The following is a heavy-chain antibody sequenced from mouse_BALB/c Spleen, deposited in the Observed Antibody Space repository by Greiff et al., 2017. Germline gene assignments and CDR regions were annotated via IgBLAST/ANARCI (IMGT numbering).Heavy chain of an antibody. CDR1: GFTFSSYT. Sequence: EVKLVESGGGLVKPGGSLKLSCAASGFTFSSYTMSWVRQTPEKRLEWVATISSGGSYTYYPDSVKGRFTISRDNAKNTLYLQMSSLKSEDTAMYYCTRDYGNYGTWFAYWGQGTLVTVSA. CDR3: TRDYGNYGTWFAY. V-gene: IGHV5-6-4*01. J-gene: IGHJ3*01. CDR2: ISSGGSYT. D-gene: IGHD2-1*01.